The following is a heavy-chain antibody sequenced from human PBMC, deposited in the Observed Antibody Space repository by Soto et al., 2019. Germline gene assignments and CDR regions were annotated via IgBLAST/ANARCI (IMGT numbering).Heavy chain of an antibody. CDR3: ATSYGNAWYTY. Sequence: PSETLSLTCTVSGGSISSSSYYWGWIRQPPGKGLEWIGSIYYTGSTYYNPSLKSRVTISVDTSKNQFSLQLTSVTAADTAVYYCATSYGNAWYTYWGQGTQVTVSS. J-gene: IGHJ4*02. CDR2: IYYTGST. V-gene: IGHV4-39*01. CDR1: GGSISSSSYY. D-gene: IGHD6-13*01.